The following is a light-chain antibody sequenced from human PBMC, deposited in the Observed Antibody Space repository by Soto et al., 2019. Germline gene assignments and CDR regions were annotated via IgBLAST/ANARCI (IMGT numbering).Light chain of an antibody. V-gene: IGKV1-5*01. J-gene: IGKJ1*01. CDR2: DAS. CDR3: HQYNSYSWT. Sequence: IKMTQSPSTLSASVGDRVTITCRASQSISSWLAWYQQKPGKAPKLLIYDASSLESGVPSRFSGSGSGTEFTLTISSLQPDDFATYYCHQYNSYSWTFGQGTKVDIK. CDR1: QSISSW.